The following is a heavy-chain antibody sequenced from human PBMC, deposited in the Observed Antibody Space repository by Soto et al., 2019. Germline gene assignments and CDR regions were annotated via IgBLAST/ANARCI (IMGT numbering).Heavy chain of an antibody. V-gene: IGHV1-69*06. J-gene: IGHJ4*02. CDR3: AHHAASSTMYFTSLSGFDY. CDR1: GDTFSTYA. D-gene: IGHD3-3*01. CDR2: IIPAFVTV. Sequence: QVHLVQTGPEMKKPGSSVKVSCMVSGDTFSTYAISWVRQTPGQGLEWMGGIIPAFVTVNYAQKFRGRLTITADKSTGTVYMDLTFLTSEDTAMYYCAHHAASSTMYFTSLSGFDYWGQGTLVTLSS.